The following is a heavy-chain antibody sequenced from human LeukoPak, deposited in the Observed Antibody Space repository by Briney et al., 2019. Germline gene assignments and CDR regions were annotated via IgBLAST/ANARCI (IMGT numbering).Heavy chain of an antibody. CDR1: GFIFRSYE. D-gene: IGHD6-19*01. CDR2: ISSSGSII. J-gene: IGHJ4*02. V-gene: IGHV3-48*03. Sequence: PGGSLRLSCAASGFIFRSYEMNWVRQAPGKGLEWISYISSSGSIIYYEDSVKGRFTISRDNAKHSVYLQMNSLRAEDTAVYYCATVRGGWYFDYWGQGTLVTVSS. CDR3: ATVRGGWYFDY.